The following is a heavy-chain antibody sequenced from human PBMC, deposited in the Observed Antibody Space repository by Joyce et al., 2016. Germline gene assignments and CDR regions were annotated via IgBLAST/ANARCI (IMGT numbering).Heavy chain of an antibody. CDR3: ARGGGTGWYVGAT. Sequence: EMQLVESGGGLVQSGGSLRLSCAASGFTFGNYWMSWVRQAPGKGLEWVDNIKKDGIENNYVDSVKGRFTISRDNAKKSLYLQMNSLRAEDTAVYYCARGGGTGWYVGATWGQGTLVTVSS. V-gene: IGHV3-7*03. CDR1: GFTFGNYW. J-gene: IGHJ4*02. CDR2: IKKDGIEN. D-gene: IGHD6-19*01.